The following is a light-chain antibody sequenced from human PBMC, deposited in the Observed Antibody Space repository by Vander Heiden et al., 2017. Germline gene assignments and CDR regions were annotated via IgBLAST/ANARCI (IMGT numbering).Light chain of an antibody. Sequence: QSALPPPRSVSGSPGQAATIPFPGTSSAVGGYNYVSWYQQHPGKAPKLMIYDVSKRPSGVPDRFSGSKSGNTASLTISGLQAEDEADYYCCSYAGSYVVFGGGTKLTVL. CDR1: SSAVGGYNY. V-gene: IGLV2-11*01. J-gene: IGLJ2*01. CDR3: CSYAGSYVV. CDR2: DVS.